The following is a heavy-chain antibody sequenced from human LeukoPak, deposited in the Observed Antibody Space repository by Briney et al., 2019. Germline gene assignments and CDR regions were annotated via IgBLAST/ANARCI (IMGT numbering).Heavy chain of an antibody. V-gene: IGHV3-74*01. CDR3: ARDGSSGWYPDYYYGMDV. D-gene: IGHD6-19*01. J-gene: IGHJ6*02. CDR2: INSDGSST. CDR1: GFTFSSYW. Sequence: GGSLRLSCAASGFTFSSYWMHWVRQAPGKGLVWVSHINSDGSSTSYADSVKGRFTISRDNAKNTLYLQMNSLRAEDTAAYYCARDGSSGWYPDYYYGMDVWGQGTTVTVSS.